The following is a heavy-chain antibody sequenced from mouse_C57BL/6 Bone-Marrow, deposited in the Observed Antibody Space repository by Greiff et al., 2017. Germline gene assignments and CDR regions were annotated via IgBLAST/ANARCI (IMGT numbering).Heavy chain of an antibody. Sequence: VHVKQSGAELVKPGASVKLSCTASGFNIKDYYMHWVKQRTEQGLEWIGRIDPEDGETKYAPKFQGKATITADTSSNTAYLQLSSLTSEDTAVYYCARALITTLYAMDYWGQGTSVTVSS. CDR2: IDPEDGET. V-gene: IGHV14-2*01. CDR3: ARALITTLYAMDY. D-gene: IGHD1-1*01. J-gene: IGHJ4*01. CDR1: GFNIKDYY.